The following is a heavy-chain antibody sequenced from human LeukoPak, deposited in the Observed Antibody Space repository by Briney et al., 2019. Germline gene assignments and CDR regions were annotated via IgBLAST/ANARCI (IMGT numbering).Heavy chain of an antibody. Sequence: PSETLSLTCAVYGGSFSGYYWSWIRQPPGKGLEWIGEINHSGSTNYNPSLKSRVTISVDTSKNQFSLKLSSVTAADTAVYYCARVSYYDSSGNRGAVDYWGQGTLVTVSS. CDR3: ARVSYYDSSGNRGAVDY. V-gene: IGHV4-34*01. CDR2: INHSGST. CDR1: GGSFSGYY. J-gene: IGHJ4*02. D-gene: IGHD3-22*01.